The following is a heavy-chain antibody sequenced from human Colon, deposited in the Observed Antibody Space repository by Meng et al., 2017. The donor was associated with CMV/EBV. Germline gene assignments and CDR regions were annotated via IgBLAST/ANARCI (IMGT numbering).Heavy chain of an antibody. D-gene: IGHD6-13*01. Sequence: VESGGGLVKRGGSLNLSCAAFGFTFSSYSMNWVRQAPGKGLEWVSSISSSSSYIYYADSVKGRFTISRDNAKNSLYLQMNSLRAEDTAVYYCARGYSSSWYEAAYFDYWGQGTLVTVSS. CDR2: ISSSSSYI. V-gene: IGHV3-21*01. CDR1: GFTFSSYS. J-gene: IGHJ4*02. CDR3: ARGYSSSWYEAAYFDY.